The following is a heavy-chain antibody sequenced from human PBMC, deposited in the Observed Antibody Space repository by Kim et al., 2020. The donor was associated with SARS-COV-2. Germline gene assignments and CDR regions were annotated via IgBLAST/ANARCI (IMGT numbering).Heavy chain of an antibody. CDR3: AKDPRFQPYISSWYSHLIYYCDY. D-gene: IGHD6-13*01. CDR2: IWYDGSNK. J-gene: IGHJ4*02. V-gene: IGHV3-33*06. Sequence: GGSLRLSCAASGFTFSSYAMHWVRQAPGKGLEWVAVIWYDGSNKYYADSVKGRFTISRDNSKNTLYLQMNSLRAEDTAVYYCAKDPRFQPYISSWYSHLIYYCDYGGQGNLVTVSS. CDR1: GFTFSSYA.